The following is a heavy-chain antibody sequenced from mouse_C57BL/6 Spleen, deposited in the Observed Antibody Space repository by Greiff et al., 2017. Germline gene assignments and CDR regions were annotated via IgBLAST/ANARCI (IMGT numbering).Heavy chain of an antibody. J-gene: IGHJ1*03. V-gene: IGHV1-15*01. CDR1: GYTFTDYE. CDR2: IDPETGGT. Sequence: QVQLQQSGAELVRPGASVTLSCKASGYTFTDYEMHWVKQTPVHGLEWIGAIDPETGGTAYNQKFKGKAILTADKSSNTAYMELRSLTSEDSAVYYCTFLITTVVGEYFDVWGTGTTVTVSS. D-gene: IGHD1-1*01. CDR3: TFLITTVVGEYFDV.